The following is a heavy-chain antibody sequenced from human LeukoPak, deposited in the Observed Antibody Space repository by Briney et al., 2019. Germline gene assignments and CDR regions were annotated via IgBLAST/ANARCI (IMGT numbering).Heavy chain of an antibody. Sequence: ASVKVSCKDSGGTFSSYAISWVRQAPGQGPEWMGWISTSTGDTKYTQKFQGRVTLTADTSTSTAYMELSSLRSDDTAVYYCARDDNYGIFVNVDYWGQGTLVTVSS. CDR2: ISTSTGDT. D-gene: IGHD4-11*01. CDR3: ARDDNYGIFVNVDY. J-gene: IGHJ4*02. V-gene: IGHV1-18*01. CDR1: GGTFSSYA.